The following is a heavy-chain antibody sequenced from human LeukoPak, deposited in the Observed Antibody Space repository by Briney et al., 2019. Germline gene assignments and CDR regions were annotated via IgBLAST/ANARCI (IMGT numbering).Heavy chain of an antibody. CDR1: GASITSSGYY. D-gene: IGHD1-26*01. Sequence: SETLSLTCTVSGASITSSGYYWGWIRQPPGKGLEWIGTIFHSGSTYYNPSLKSRVTISLDTSKNQFSLRLSSVTAADTAVYYCAREGPQIVGVTREYNWFDPWGQGTLVTVSS. CDR2: IFHSGST. J-gene: IGHJ5*02. V-gene: IGHV4-39*07. CDR3: AREGPQIVGVTREYNWFDP.